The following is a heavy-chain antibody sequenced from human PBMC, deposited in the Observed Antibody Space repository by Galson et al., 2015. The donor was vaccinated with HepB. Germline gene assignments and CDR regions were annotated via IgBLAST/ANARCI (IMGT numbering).Heavy chain of an antibody. D-gene: IGHD3-10*01. CDR2: IYTSGST. CDR3: ARDRDPPPFTYYYGSGSYPPGDNWFDP. Sequence: SETLSLTCTVSGGSISSYYWSWIRQPAGKGLEWIGRIYTSGSTNYNPSLKSRVTMSVDTSKNQFSLKLSSVTAADTAVYYCARDRDPPPFTYYYGSGSYPPGDNWFDPWGQGTLVTVSS. J-gene: IGHJ5*02. V-gene: IGHV4-4*07. CDR1: GGSISSYY.